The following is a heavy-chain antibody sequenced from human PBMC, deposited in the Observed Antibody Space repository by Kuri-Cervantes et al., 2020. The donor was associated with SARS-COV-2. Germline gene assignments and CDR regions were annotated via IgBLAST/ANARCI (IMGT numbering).Heavy chain of an antibody. CDR2: ISSDGKNK. CDR3: AKDRVGVQDF. Sequence: GESLKISCVASGFNFSTTDMHWVRQAPGKGLEWVTFISSDGKNKKCMASGKGRFTISRDNSQNTLHLQMKSLRDEDTAIYYGAKDRVGVQDFWGQGTLVTVSS. D-gene: IGHD2-21*01. J-gene: IGHJ4*02. V-gene: IGHV3-30*18. CDR1: GFNFSTTD.